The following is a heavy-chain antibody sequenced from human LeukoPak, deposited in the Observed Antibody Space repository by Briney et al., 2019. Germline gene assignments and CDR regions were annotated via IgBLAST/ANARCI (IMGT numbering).Heavy chain of an antibody. CDR2: INPNSGGT. V-gene: IGHV1-2*02. J-gene: IGHJ5*02. D-gene: IGHD3-9*01. CDR1: GYTFTGYY. Sequence: GASVKVSCKASGYTFTGYYMHWVRQAPGQGLEWMGWINPNSGGTNYAQKFQGRVTMTRNTSISTAYMELSSLRSEDTAVYYCARGRVLRYFDWLVPSANWFDPWGQGTLVTVSS. CDR3: ARGRVLRYFDWLVPSANWFDP.